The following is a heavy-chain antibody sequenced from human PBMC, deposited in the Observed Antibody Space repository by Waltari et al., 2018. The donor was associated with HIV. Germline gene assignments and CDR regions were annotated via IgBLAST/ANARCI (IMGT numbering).Heavy chain of an antibody. CDR1: GFIFNTYS. CDR2: ISSSGNFK. J-gene: IGHJ5*02. V-gene: IGHV3-21*02. CDR3: ARDSRGSTWSLNWFDP. D-gene: IGHD6-6*01. Sequence: EVQLVESGGGPVKPGESLSLSWVTSGFIFNTYSLNWVRQAPGKGPEWVSSISSSGNFKHYADSVKGRFTISRDNAENSLYLQMNGLRAEDTAIYYCARDSRGSTWSLNWFDPWGQGTLVTVSS.